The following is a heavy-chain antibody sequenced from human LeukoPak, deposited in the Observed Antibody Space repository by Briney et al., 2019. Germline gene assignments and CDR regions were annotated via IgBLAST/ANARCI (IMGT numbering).Heavy chain of an antibody. CDR3: SRERAGVFQY. Sequence: PGGSLRLSCTTSGFIFGDYAMSWVRQAPGKGLEWVSLIRGRVYGATTEYAASVKGRFAMSRDDSKSIAYLQMNSLKSEDTAMYYCSRERAGVFQYWGQGSLVTVSS. J-gene: IGHJ4*02. CDR2: IRGRVYGATT. V-gene: IGHV3-49*04. CDR1: GFIFGDYA.